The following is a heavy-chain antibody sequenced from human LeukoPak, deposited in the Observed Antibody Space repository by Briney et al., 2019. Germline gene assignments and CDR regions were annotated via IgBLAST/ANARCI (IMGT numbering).Heavy chain of an antibody. Sequence: SETLSLTCTVSGGSISSYYWSWIRQPPAKGLHWIGYIHYSGSTNYNPSLKSRVTISVDTSKNQFSLKLSSVTAADTAVYYCFKEEAAYDILTGYYYYYGMDVWGQGTTVTVSS. D-gene: IGHD3-9*01. CDR1: GGSISSYY. CDR3: FKEEAAYDILTGYYYYYGMDV. J-gene: IGHJ6*02. CDR2: IHYSGST. V-gene: IGHV4-59*01.